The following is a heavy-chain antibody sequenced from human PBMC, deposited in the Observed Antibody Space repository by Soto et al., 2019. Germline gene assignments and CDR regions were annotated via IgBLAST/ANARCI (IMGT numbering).Heavy chain of an antibody. J-gene: IGHJ4*02. CDR1: GGSISSYY. CDR2: IYTSGST. V-gene: IGHV4-4*07. CDR3: ARYTHEYSGYPAVFDY. D-gene: IGHD5-12*01. Sequence: SETLSLTCTVSGGSISSYYWSWIRQPAGKGLEWIGRIYTSGSTNYNPSLKSRVTMSVDTSKNQFSLKLSSVTAADTAVYYCARYTHEYSGYPAVFDYWGQGTLVTVSS.